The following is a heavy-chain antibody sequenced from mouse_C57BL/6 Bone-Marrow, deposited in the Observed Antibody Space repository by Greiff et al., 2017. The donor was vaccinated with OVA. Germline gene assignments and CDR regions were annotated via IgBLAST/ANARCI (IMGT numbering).Heavy chain of an antibody. V-gene: IGHV3-6*01. CDR1: GYSITSGYY. CDR3: ARNAYYSNYDYYAMDY. D-gene: IGHD2-5*01. Sequence: EVKLQESGPGLVKPSQSLSLTCSVTGYSITSGYYWNWIRQFPGNKLEWLGYISYDGSNNYNPSLKNRISITRDTSKNQFCLKLNSVTTEDTATYYCARNAYYSNYDYYAMDYWGQGTSVTVSS. J-gene: IGHJ4*01. CDR2: ISYDGSN.